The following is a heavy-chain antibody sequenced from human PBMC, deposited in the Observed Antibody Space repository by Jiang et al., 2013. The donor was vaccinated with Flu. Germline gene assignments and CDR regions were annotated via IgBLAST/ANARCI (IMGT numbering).Heavy chain of an antibody. CDR2: IYYSGST. V-gene: IGHV4-31*03. J-gene: IGHJ3*02. D-gene: IGHD6-13*01. Sequence: GSGLVKPSQTLSLTCTVSGGSISSGGYYWSWIRQHPGKGLEWIGYIYYSGSTYYNPSLKSRVTISVDTSKNQFSLKLSSVTAADTAVYYCARGYSSSWYRVGAFDIWGQGTMVTVSS. CDR1: GGSISSGGYY. CDR3: ARGYSSSWYRVGAFDI.